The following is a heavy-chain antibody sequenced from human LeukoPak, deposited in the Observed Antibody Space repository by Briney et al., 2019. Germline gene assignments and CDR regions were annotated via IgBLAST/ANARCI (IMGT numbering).Heavy chain of an antibody. CDR2: IIPIFGTA. CDR1: GYSFAGYG. V-gene: IGHV1-69*13. J-gene: IGHJ6*02. CDR3: ARGGRSGWYYGMDV. D-gene: IGHD6-19*01. Sequence: ASVKVSCKASGYSFAGYGISWVRQAPGQGLEWMGGIIPIFGTANYAQKFQGRVTITADESTSTAYMELSSLRSEDTAVYYCARGGRSGWYYGMDVWGQGTTVTVSS.